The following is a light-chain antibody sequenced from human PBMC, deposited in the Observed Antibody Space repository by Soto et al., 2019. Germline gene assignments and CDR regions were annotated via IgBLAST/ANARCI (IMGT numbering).Light chain of an antibody. CDR1: SSDIGGYNY. J-gene: IGLJ2*01. V-gene: IGLV2-14*01. CDR2: GVS. Sequence: QSVLTQPASVSGSPGQSITISCTGTSSDIGGYNYVSWYQQYPGKAPKLMIFGVSDRPSGVSNRFSGSKSGTSASLAISGLQSEDEADYYCAAWDDSLNVVFGGGTKVTVL. CDR3: AAWDDSLNVV.